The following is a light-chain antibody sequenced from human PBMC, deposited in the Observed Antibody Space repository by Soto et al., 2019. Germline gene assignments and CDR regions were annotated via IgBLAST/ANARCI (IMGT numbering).Light chain of an antibody. J-gene: IGLJ3*02. CDR2: EAT. CDR1: SSDVGNYNH. CDR3: CSYAGSQTWV. Sequence: QSVLTQPASVSRSPGQSVTISCTGTSSDVGNYNHVSWYQQHPGKAPKLMIYEATQRPSGVSNRFSASKSGNTASLTISGLQAEDESDYYCCSYAGSQTWVFGGGTKLTVL. V-gene: IGLV2-23*01.